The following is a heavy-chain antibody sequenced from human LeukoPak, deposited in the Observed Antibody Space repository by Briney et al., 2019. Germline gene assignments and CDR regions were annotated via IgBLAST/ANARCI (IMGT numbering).Heavy chain of an antibody. J-gene: IGHJ4*02. V-gene: IGHV3-74*01. CDR2: ISPDGSTT. Sequence: PGGSLRLSCAASGFTFRTYWMHWVRQPPGKGLVWVSRISPDGSTTTYADPVKGRFTISRDNSKNTVFLQMDSLGVDDTAMYYCARVWSEFDYWGQGALVTVSS. D-gene: IGHD3-16*01. CDR1: GFTFRTYW. CDR3: ARVWSEFDY.